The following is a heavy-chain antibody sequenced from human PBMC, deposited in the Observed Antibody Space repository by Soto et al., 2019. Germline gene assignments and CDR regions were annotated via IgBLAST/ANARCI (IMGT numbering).Heavy chain of an antibody. V-gene: IGHV1-69*06. CDR2: IIPIFGTA. D-gene: IGHD1-26*01. CDR3: ARVDAGGAVGAESRDV. CDR1: GGTFSSYA. Sequence: GASVKVSCKASGGTFSSYAISWVRQAPGQGLEWMGGIIPIFGTANYAQKFQGRVTITADKSTSTAYMELSSLRSEDTAVYYCARVDAGGAVGAESRDVWGQGTTVTVSS. J-gene: IGHJ6*02.